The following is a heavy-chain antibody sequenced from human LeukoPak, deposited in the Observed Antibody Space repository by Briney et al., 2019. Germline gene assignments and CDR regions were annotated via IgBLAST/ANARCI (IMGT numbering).Heavy chain of an antibody. D-gene: IGHD6-19*01. CDR3: ARPLAVAGTYRYYYYGMDV. Sequence: PGGSLRLSCAASGFTFSSYEMNWVRQALAKGLDKITYISNISSTIYYTDSVKGRFTISRDNAKNSLYLQMSSLRAEDTAVYYCARPLAVAGTYRYYYYGMDVWGQGTTVTVSS. V-gene: IGHV3-48*03. CDR2: ISNISSTI. J-gene: IGHJ6*02. CDR1: GFTFSSYE.